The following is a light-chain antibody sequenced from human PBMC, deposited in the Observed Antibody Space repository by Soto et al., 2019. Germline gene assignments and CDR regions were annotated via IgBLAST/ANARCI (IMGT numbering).Light chain of an antibody. Sequence: EIVLTQSPGTLSLSPGERATRSCRASQSVSSSYLAWYQQKPGQAPWLLIYGASSRATGIPDRLSGSGSGTDFTLTISRLEPEDFAVYYCQQYGSSPPITFGQGTRLEIK. J-gene: IGKJ5*01. CDR1: QSVSSSY. CDR2: GAS. V-gene: IGKV3-20*01. CDR3: QQYGSSPPIT.